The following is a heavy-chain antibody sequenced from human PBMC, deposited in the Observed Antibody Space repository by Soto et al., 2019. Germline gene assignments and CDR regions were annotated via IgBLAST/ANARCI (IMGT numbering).Heavy chain of an antibody. CDR2: ISYDEIDK. V-gene: IGHV3-30*04. CDR3: AGRSGSSDY. CDR1: GGTFSSYA. J-gene: IGHJ4*02. D-gene: IGHD3-10*01. Sequence: SCKASGGTFSSYAISWVRQAPGKGLEWVALISYDEIDKYFADAVKGRFTISRDNSKNTLYLQMDSLRAEDTAVYYCAGRSGSSDYWGRGTLVTVSS.